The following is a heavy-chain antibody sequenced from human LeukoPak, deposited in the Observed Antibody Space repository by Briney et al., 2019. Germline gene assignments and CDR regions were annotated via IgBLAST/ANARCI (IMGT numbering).Heavy chain of an antibody. CDR2: IYTSGST. CDR1: GGSISSSSYD. Sequence: SETLSLTCTVSGGSISSSSYDWSWIRQPAGKGLEWIGRIYTSGSTNYNPSLKSRVTISVDTSKNQFSLKLSSVTAADTAVYYCARGPGLYYYYYMDVWGKGTTVTVSS. V-gene: IGHV4-61*02. CDR3: ARGPGLYYYYYMDV. J-gene: IGHJ6*03.